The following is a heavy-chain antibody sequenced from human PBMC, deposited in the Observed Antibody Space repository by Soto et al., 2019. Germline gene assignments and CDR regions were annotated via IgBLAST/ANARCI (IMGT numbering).Heavy chain of an antibody. V-gene: IGHV4-39*01. D-gene: IGHD2-2*03. CDR3: ASQGSTLDFGI. CDR2: LHYSGST. Sequence: FELESLTWTVSSGRIRDHDGYRVGDRQPPGKGLGWIGSLHYSGSTYYNPSLKSRATISVDTSKNQCPRRVISVTAASVGVYFCASQGSTLDFGIWGEGTLVSVSS. CDR1: SGRIRDHDGY. J-gene: IGHJ4*01.